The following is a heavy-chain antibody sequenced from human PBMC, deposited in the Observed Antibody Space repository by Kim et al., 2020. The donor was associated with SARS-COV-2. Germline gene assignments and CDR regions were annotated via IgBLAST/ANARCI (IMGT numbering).Heavy chain of an antibody. Sequence: YPGSVKGRFTTSREKAKNSLYLQRNSLRAGDTAVYYCARGYSSSWYWAFDIWGQGTMVTVSS. CDR3: ARGYSSSWYWAFDI. D-gene: IGHD6-13*01. J-gene: IGHJ3*02. V-gene: IGHV3-13*01.